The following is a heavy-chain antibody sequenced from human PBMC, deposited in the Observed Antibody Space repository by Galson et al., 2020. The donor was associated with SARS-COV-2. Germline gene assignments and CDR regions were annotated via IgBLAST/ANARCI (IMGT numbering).Heavy chain of an antibody. CDR2: ISSNSDYI. J-gene: IGHJ6*02. Sequence: GESLKISCAVSGFTFSSYTMNWVRQAPGKGLEWVSAISSNSDYIYYADSLKGRFTISRDNGKNSLYLQMNSLRAEDTAVYYCARDASWAMFGMDVWGQGTTVTVSS. CDR3: ARDASWAMFGMDV. CDR1: GFTFSSYT. V-gene: IGHV3-21*01. D-gene: IGHD1-26*01.